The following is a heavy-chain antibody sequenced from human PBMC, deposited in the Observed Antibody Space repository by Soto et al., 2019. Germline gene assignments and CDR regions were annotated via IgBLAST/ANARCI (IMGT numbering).Heavy chain of an antibody. J-gene: IGHJ4*02. Sequence: QVQLVESGGGVLQPGRSLRLSCVASGFIFGSYGMHWVRQAPGEGLEWVAVISYDGTNKYYADSVKGRFTISRDNSKNTLWLQMNSLRAEDTAVYYCAQVPRYTVTPPDDYWGQGTLVTVSS. V-gene: IGHV3-30*18. D-gene: IGHD4-17*01. CDR1: GFIFGSYG. CDR2: ISYDGTNK. CDR3: AQVPRYTVTPPDDY.